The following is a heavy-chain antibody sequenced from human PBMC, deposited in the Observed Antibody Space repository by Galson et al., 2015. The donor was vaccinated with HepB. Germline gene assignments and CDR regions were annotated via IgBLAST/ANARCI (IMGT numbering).Heavy chain of an antibody. D-gene: IGHD6-13*01. Sequence: QSGAEVKKPGESLRISCKGSGYSFTSYWISWVRQMPGKGLEWMGRIDPSDSYTNYSPSFQGHVTISADKSISTAYQQWSSLKASDTAMYYCARQWQQLDPGEPRPIDYWGQETLVTVSS. CDR1: GYSFTSYW. V-gene: IGHV5-10-1*01. J-gene: IGHJ4*02. CDR2: IDPSDSYT. CDR3: ARQWQQLDPGEPRPIDY.